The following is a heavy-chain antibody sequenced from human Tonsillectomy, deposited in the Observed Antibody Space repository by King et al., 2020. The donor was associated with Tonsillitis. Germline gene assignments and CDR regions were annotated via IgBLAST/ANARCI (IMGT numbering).Heavy chain of an antibody. CDR2: VYMPERP. D-gene: IGHD1-14*01. CDR3: ARGASRLSPPAYTFDF. J-gene: IGHJ4*02. CDR1: GDSISSYF. V-gene: IGHV4-4*07. Sequence: QLQESGPGLVKPSETLSLTCSIPGDSISSYFWTWIRQPGGKGLEWLGRVYMPERPNYNPSLRSRVTMSVDTSKNVFSLNLTSVTAADTGIYFCARGASRLSPPAYTFDFWGQGSWVTVSS.